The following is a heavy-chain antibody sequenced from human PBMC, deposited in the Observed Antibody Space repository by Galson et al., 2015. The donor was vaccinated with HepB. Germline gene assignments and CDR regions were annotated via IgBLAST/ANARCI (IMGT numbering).Heavy chain of an antibody. J-gene: IGHJ4*02. V-gene: IGHV3-9*01. CDR2: ISWNSGSI. Sequence: SLRLSCAASGFTFDDYAMHWVRQAPGKGLEWVSGISWNSGSIGYADSVKGRFTISRDNAKNSLYLQMNSLRAEDTALYYCAKDIGSAVAGGRGPFDYWGQGTLVTVSS. CDR3: AKDIGSAVAGGRGPFDY. D-gene: IGHD6-19*01. CDR1: GFTFDDYA.